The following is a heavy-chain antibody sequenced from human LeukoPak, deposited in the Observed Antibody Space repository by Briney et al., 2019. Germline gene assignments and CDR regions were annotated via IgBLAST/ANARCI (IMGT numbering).Heavy chain of an antibody. CDR2: ISPYTHNI. CDR3: ARDTQSYGYYLGAIGL. J-gene: IGHJ1*01. Sequence: GASVKVSCTASGYTFTIYGLSWVQQAPGQGLEWMGWISPYTHNINYAQNLQGRVTMTTGISTSTAYLEVRSLRSDDTAVYYCARDTQSYGYYLGAIGLWGQGTLVTVSS. D-gene: IGHD4-17*01. V-gene: IGHV1-18*01. CDR1: GYTFTIYG.